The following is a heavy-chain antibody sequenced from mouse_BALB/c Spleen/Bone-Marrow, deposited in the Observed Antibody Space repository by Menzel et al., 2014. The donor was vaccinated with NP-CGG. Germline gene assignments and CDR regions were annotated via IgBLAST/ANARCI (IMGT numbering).Heavy chain of an antibody. CDR2: INPKNGYT. J-gene: IGHJ3*01. Sequence: QVQLQQSGAELAKPGASVKMSCKASGYTFITYWMHWVKQRPGQGLEWIGDINPKNGYTGYNQKFKDKATLTADKSSSPASMQLSSLTSEDSAVLYCARWAQLGLRNAYFAYWGQGTLVTVSA. CDR1: GYTFITYW. V-gene: IGHV1-7*01. D-gene: IGHD3-1*01. CDR3: ARWAQLGLRNAYFAY.